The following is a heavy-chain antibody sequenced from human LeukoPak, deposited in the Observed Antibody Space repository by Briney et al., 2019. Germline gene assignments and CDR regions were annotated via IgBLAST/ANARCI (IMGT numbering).Heavy chain of an antibody. D-gene: IGHD6-19*01. CDR3: ARARSGWYPSHDY. V-gene: IGHV1-8*01. CDR2: MNPNSGNT. CDR1: GYTFTSYD. J-gene: IGHJ4*02. Sequence: GASVKVSCKASGYTFTSYDINWVRQATGQGLEWMGWMNPNSGNTGYAQKFQGRVTMTRNTSISTAYMELSSLRSEDTAVYCCARARSGWYPSHDYWGQGTLVTVSS.